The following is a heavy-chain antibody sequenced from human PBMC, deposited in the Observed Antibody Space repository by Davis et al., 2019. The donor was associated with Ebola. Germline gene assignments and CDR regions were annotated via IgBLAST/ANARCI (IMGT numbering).Heavy chain of an antibody. D-gene: IGHD1-1*01. CDR3: ARVETVDGMDV. CDR2: IYYSGIT. V-gene: IGHV4-39*07. Sequence: MPGGSLRLSCTVSGGSIISSSSYWGWIRQPPRKGLEWIGSIYYSGITYYNPSLKSRVTISVDTSKNQFSLKLSSVTAADTAVYYCARVETVDGMDVWGKGTTVTVSS. J-gene: IGHJ6*04. CDR1: GGSIISSSSY.